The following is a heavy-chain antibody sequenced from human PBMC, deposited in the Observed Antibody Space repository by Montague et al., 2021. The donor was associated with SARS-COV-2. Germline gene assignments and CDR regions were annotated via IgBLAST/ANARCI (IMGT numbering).Heavy chain of an antibody. D-gene: IGHD2-21*02. V-gene: IGHV4-59*01. Sequence: SETLSLTCTVPGGFISSSYWSWIRQPPGKGLERIGYIYHSGNTNSNSNLKSRVPISIDTSMNQFPLSLSSMSAADTAVSFCASALLPPRTALKTNLRGLDVWGQGTTVTVSS. CDR3: ASALLPPRTALKTNLRGLDV. J-gene: IGHJ6*02. CDR2: IYHSGNT. CDR1: GGFISSSY.